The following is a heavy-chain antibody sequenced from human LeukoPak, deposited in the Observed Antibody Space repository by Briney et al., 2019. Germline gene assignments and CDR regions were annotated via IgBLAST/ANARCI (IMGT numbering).Heavy chain of an antibody. D-gene: IGHD5-24*01. Sequence: HPGGSLRLSCAASGFTFQNYAMSWVRQAPGKGLEWASSISGSGPSTDYADSVKGRFTISRDNAKNSLSLQMNSLRAEDTAVYYCARQAATMGRFYFDYWGQGTLVTVSS. CDR3: ARQAATMGRFYFDY. CDR2: ISGSGPST. V-gene: IGHV3-23*01. J-gene: IGHJ4*02. CDR1: GFTFQNYA.